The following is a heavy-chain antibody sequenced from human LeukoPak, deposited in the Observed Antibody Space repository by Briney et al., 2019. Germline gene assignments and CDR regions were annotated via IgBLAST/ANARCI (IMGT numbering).Heavy chain of an antibody. J-gene: IGHJ6*02. V-gene: IGHV4-59*01. D-gene: IGHD6-19*01. CDR3: ARDRGSAPYYYYGMDV. CDR1: GGSISSYY. CDR2: IYYSGST. Sequence: PSETLSLTCTVSGGSISSYYWSWIRQPPGKGLEWIGYIYYSGSTNYNPSLKSRVTISVDTSKNQFSLKLSSVTAADPAVYYCARDRGSAPYYYYGMDVWGQGTTVTVSS.